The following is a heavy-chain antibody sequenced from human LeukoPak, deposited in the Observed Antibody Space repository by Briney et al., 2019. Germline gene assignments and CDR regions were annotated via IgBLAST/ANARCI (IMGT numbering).Heavy chain of an antibody. V-gene: IGHV3-23*01. CDR1: GFTFSGYA. D-gene: IGHD2-2*01. CDR3: ALGCSINCHWSMDY. J-gene: IGHJ4*02. CDR2: LSGSGGST. Sequence: PGGSLRLSCAASGFTFSGYAMSWVRQAPGKGLEWVSALSGSGGSTFYADSVKGRFTISRDNSRNTLYLQINSLRAEDTAVYYCALGCSINCHWSMDYWGQGTLVTVSS.